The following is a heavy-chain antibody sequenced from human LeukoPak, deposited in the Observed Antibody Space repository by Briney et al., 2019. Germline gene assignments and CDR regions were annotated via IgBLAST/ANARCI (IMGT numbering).Heavy chain of an antibody. Sequence: QVQLHESGPGLVKPSETLSLTCTVSVASMTSYYWTWLSQPPRKGLEWVGYMYFGQRTNYNPSLKSRATISIDTSKKQFSLNLKSVTAADTAVYYCARGPYSSSSLWGQGTLVTVSS. CDR3: ARGPYSSSSL. D-gene: IGHD6-6*01. CDR1: VASMTSYY. CDR2: MYFGQRT. J-gene: IGHJ4*02. V-gene: IGHV4-59*01.